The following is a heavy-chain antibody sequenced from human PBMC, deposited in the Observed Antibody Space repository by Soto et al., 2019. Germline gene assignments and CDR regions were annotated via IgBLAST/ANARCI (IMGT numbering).Heavy chain of an antibody. V-gene: IGHV3-33*01. CDR2: IWYDGSKT. CDR3: TRDGSPFALDV. CDR1: GMTFNRNG. J-gene: IGHJ6*02. Sequence: GGSLRLSCAASGMTFNRNGMHWVRQAPGKGLEWVAVIWYDGSKTAYSDSVKGRFTISRDNAKNTLYLQMNSLTGADTAVYYCTRDGSPFALDVWGLGTSVTVYS.